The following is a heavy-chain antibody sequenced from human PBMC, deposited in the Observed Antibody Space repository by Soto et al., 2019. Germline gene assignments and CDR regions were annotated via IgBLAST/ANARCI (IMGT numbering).Heavy chain of an antibody. D-gene: IGHD3-3*01. Sequence: SETLSLTCTVSGGSISSYYWSWIRQPPGKGLEWIGYIYYSGSTNYNPSLKSRVTISVDTSKNQFSLKLSSVTAAETAVYYCERHSFWTAQLGYYYYGMDVWGHGTPVTVSS. V-gene: IGHV4-59*01. CDR1: GGSISSYY. CDR3: ERHSFWTAQLGYYYYGMDV. CDR2: IYYSGST. J-gene: IGHJ6*02.